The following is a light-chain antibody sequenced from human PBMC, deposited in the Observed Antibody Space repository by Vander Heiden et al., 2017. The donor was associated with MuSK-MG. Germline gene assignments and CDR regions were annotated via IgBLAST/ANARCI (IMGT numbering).Light chain of an antibody. V-gene: IGKV1-39*01. CDR2: DAS. CDR3: QQSDSTPYT. CDR1: QSISSY. J-gene: IGKJ4*01. Sequence: DIQMTQSPSSLSASIGDRVTITCRASQSISSYLNWYQQKPGKAPKLLIYDASSLQSGVPSRFSGSESGTDFSLTISRLQPEDFATYYCQQSDSTPYTFRGESKVXI.